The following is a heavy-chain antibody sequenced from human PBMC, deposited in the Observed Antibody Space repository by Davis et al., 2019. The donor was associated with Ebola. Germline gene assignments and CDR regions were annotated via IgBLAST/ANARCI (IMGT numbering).Heavy chain of an antibody. Sequence: GESLKISCSASGFTFSTYALSWVRQAPGKGLEWVSGTGTTGAYPSYADSVKGRFTISRDNSKNMLYLQMNSLRAEDTATYYCARYCHYPDCSYFDCWGQGTVVAVSS. CDR3: ARYCHYPDCSYFDC. CDR1: GFTFSTYA. V-gene: IGHV3-23*01. D-gene: IGHD2-15*01. CDR2: TGTTGAYP. J-gene: IGHJ4*02.